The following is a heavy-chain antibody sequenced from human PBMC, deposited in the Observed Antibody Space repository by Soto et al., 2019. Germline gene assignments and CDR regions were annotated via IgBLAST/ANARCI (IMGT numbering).Heavy chain of an antibody. V-gene: IGHV1-3*01. CDR2: INAGNGNT. J-gene: IGHJ6*02. D-gene: IGHD2-15*01. CDR3: ARDGVVVVAATGWSGMDV. CDR1: GYTFTSYA. Sequence: ASVKVSCKASGYTFTSYAMHWVRQAPGQRLEWMGWINAGNGNTKYSQKFQGRVTITRDTSASTAYMELSSLRSEDTAVYYCARDGVVVVAATGWSGMDVWGQGTTATV.